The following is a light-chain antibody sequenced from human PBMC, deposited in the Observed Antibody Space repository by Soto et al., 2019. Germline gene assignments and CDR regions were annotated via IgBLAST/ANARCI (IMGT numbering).Light chain of an antibody. CDR2: EVT. Sequence: QSVLTQPPSASGSPGQSVTISCTGTSSDVGGYDYVSWYQQHPGKAPKLMIYEVTIRPSGVSDRFSGSKSGNTASLNVSGLQAEDEADYYCSSYTGGNPSYVFGTGTKLTVL. V-gene: IGLV2-8*01. CDR3: SSYTGGNPSYV. J-gene: IGLJ1*01. CDR1: SSDVGGYDY.